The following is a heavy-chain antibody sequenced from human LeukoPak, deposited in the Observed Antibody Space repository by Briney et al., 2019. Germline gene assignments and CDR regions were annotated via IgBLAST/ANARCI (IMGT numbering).Heavy chain of an antibody. J-gene: IGHJ4*02. CDR1: GYFTSSGYY. V-gene: IGHV4-38-2*02. Sequence: SETLSLTCAVSGYFTSSGYYWVWIRQPPGRGLERIASIYHGGNTYYSPSLKSRDTISLDTSKNQFSLKLSSVTAADTALYYCARDSGPAYGDYIDYWGQGTLVTVSS. CDR2: IYHGGNT. CDR3: ARDSGPAYGDYIDY. D-gene: IGHD4-17*01.